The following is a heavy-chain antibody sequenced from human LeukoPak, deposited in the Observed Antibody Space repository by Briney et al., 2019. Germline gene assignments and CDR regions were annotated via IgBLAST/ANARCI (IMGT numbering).Heavy chain of an antibody. V-gene: IGHV3-48*03. D-gene: IGHD5-12*01. J-gene: IGHJ5*02. CDR3: ARDYSGWSLDP. Sequence: GGSLRLSCAASGFTFRSSEMNWVRQAPGKGLEWVSYISDGGKTKYYADSVKGRFTISRDNAKNSLYLQMNSLRAKDTAVYYCARDYSGWSLDPWGQGTLVTVSS. CDR2: ISDGGKTK. CDR1: GFTFRSSE.